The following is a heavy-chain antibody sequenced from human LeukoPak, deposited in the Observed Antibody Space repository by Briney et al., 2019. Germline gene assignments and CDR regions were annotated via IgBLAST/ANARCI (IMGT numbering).Heavy chain of an antibody. CDR1: GGTFSSYA. CDR3: ARSRGYCSSTSCSYPTH. CDR2: IIPIFGTA. V-gene: IGHV1-69*05. D-gene: IGHD2-2*01. Sequence: SVKVSCKASGGTFSSYAISRVRQVPGQGLEWMGGIIPIFGTANYAQKFQGRVTITTDESTGTAYMELSSLRSEDTAVYYCARSRGYCSSTSCSYPTHWGQGTLVTVSS. J-gene: IGHJ4*02.